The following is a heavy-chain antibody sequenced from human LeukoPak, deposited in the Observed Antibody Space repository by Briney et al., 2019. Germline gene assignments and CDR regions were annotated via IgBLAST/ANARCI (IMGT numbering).Heavy chain of an antibody. J-gene: IGHJ6*02. CDR3: AREPYDFWSGYYSYYYGMDV. D-gene: IGHD3-3*01. V-gene: IGHV1-46*01. CDR1: GYTFTSYY. Sequence: ASVKVSCKASGYTFTSYYMHWVRQAPGQGLEWMGIINPSGGSTSYAQKFQGRVTMTRDTSTSTVYMELSSLRSEDTAVYYCAREPYDFWSGYYSYYYGMDVWGQGTTVTVSS. CDR2: INPSGGST.